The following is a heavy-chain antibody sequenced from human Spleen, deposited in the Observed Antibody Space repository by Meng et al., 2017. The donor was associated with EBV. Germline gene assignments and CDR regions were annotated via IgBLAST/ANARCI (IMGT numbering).Heavy chain of an antibody. CDR1: HYTFTNYH. CDR2: ISTFTGGT. CDR3: ARDGPGYGYFDF. V-gene: IGHV1-18*01. D-gene: IGHD1-1*01. Sequence: VQQLPTGSERKMPGASWKVSCKSSHYTFTNYHINWVRQAPGQGLEWMGCISTFTGGTKFAERFRGRLSMTTDTSTATAYMELRSLRSDDTAVYFCARDGPGYGYFDFWGQGSLVTVSS. J-gene: IGHJ4*02.